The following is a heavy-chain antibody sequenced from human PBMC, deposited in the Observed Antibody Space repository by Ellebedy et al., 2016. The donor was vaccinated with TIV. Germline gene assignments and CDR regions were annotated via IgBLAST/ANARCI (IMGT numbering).Heavy chain of an antibody. CDR1: EFTLSNYD. CDR2: IATTDDT. Sequence: GGSLRLXCAASEFTLSNYDMYWVRQATGKTLEWVSGIATTDDTYYSASVKGRFIISRENAKNSLHLQMNSLRAGDTAVYYCAKSPRPSTVTYFDHWGQGTLVTVSS. CDR3: AKSPRPSTVTYFDH. J-gene: IGHJ4*02. V-gene: IGHV3-13*04. D-gene: IGHD4-17*01.